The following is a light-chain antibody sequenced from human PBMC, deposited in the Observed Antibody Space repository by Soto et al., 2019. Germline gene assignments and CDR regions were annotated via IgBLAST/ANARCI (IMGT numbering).Light chain of an antibody. J-gene: IGKJ1*01. CDR2: DGS. CDR1: QSVSSNF. V-gene: IGKV3-20*01. Sequence: EIVLTQSPGTLSLSPGERATLSCRASQSVSSNFLAWYQQKPGQAPRLLIYDGSNRATGIPDRFSGSGSGTEFTLTISSLQPDDFATYYCQHYNSYSEAFGQGTKVDIK. CDR3: QHYNSYSEA.